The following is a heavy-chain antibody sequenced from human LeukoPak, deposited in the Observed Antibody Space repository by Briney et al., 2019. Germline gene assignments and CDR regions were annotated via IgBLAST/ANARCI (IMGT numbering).Heavy chain of an antibody. Sequence: SETLSLTCAVYGGSFSGYYWSWIRQPPGKGLEWIGEINHSGSTNYNPSLKSRATISVDTSTNQFSLKLSSVTAADTAVYYCARALTTVTRRYGMDVWGQGTTVTVSS. CDR2: INHSGST. CDR1: GGSFSGYY. J-gene: IGHJ6*02. CDR3: ARALTTVTRRYGMDV. V-gene: IGHV4-34*01. D-gene: IGHD4-17*01.